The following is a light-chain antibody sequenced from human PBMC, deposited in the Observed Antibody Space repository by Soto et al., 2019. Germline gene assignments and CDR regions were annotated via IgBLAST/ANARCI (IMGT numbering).Light chain of an antibody. V-gene: IGLV2-23*02. CDR2: EVS. J-gene: IGLJ3*02. CDR3: CSYAGSSPWV. CDR1: SRDVGSYNL. Sequence: QSALTQPASVSGSPGQSITISCTGTSRDVGSYNLVSWYQQHPGKAPQLMIYEVSKRPSGVSNRFSGSKSGNTASLTISGLQAEDEADYYCCSYAGSSPWVFGGGTKVTVL.